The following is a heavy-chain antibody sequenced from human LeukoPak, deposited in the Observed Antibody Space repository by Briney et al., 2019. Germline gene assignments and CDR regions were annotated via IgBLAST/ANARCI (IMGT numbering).Heavy chain of an antibody. CDR3: AREWTYHDILGGEDDFDI. CDR1: GYSFTSYW. V-gene: IGHV5-51*01. J-gene: IGHJ3*02. D-gene: IGHD3-9*01. Sequence: GESLKISCKGSGYSFTSYWIGWVRQMPGKGLEWMGIIYPSDSDTRYSPSFQGQVTISADKSISTAYLQWSSLKASDTAMYYCAREWTYHDILGGEDDFDIWGQGTMVTVSS. CDR2: IYPSDSDT.